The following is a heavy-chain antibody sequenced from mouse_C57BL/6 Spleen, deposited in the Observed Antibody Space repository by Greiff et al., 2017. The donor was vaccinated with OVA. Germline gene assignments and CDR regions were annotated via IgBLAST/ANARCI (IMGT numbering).Heavy chain of an antibody. V-gene: IGHV1-7*01. CDR1: GYTFTSYW. Sequence: VQLQQSGAELAKPGASVKLSCKASGYTFTSYWMHWVKQRPGQGLEWIGYINPSSGYTKYNQTFKDKATLTADKSSSTAYMQLSSLTYEDSAVYYCARSGIYYDYDGAWFAYWGQGTLGTVSA. D-gene: IGHD2-4*01. CDR3: ARSGIYYDYDGAWFAY. J-gene: IGHJ3*01. CDR2: INPSSGYT.